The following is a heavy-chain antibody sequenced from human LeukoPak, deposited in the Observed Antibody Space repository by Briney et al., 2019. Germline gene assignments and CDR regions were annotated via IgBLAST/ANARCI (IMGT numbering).Heavy chain of an antibody. Sequence: PGGSLRLSCAASGSTFSGYAMNWVRQAPGKGLEWVSGISGSGAGTYYADSVKGRFTISRDNSKNTLYLQMNSLRAEDTAVYYCTRMVNPLDTISYYVDYWGQGTLVTVSS. CDR1: GSTFSGYA. CDR2: ISGSGAGT. D-gene: IGHD2-8*01. J-gene: IGHJ4*02. V-gene: IGHV3-23*01. CDR3: TRMVNPLDTISYYVDY.